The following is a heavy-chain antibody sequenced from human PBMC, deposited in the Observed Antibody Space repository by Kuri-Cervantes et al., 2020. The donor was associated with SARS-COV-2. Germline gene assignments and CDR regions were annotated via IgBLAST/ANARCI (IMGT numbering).Heavy chain of an antibody. D-gene: IGHD6-13*01. CDR1: GYTFTGYY. Sequence: ASVKVSCKASGYTFTGYYMHWVRQAPGQGLEWMGWINPNSCGTNNAQKFQGRVTMIRDTSISSAYMELSRLRSDDTAVYYCASCYSSSCYVFDYWGQGTLVTVSS. CDR2: INPNSCGT. V-gene: IGHV1-2*02. J-gene: IGHJ4*02. CDR3: ASCYSSSCYVFDY.